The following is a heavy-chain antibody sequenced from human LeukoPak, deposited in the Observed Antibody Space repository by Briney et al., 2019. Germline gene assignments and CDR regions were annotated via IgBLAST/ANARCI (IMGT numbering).Heavy chain of an antibody. CDR2: FSHTGSP. J-gene: IGHJ4*02. D-gene: IGHD3-10*01. CDR1: GASFSGYS. V-gene: IGHV4-34*01. Sequence: SETLSLTCAISGASFSGYSWTWIRQPPGKGLEWIGEFSHTGSPIYNPSLKSRVTISVDTSKNQFSLKLSSVTAADTAVYYCARTGDRYYYGSGSYYRLFDYWGQGTLVTVSS. CDR3: ARTGDRYYYGSGSYYRLFDY.